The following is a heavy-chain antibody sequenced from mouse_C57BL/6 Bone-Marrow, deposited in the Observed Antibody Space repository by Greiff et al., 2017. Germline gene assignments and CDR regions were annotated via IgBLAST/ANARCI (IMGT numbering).Heavy chain of an antibody. D-gene: IGHD2-2*01. CDR3: AICYGYDYYYAMDY. J-gene: IGHJ4*01. CDR2: ISSGSSTI. Sequence: EVKVVESGGGLVKPGGSLKLSCAASGFTFSDYGMHWVRQAPEKGLEWVAYISSGSSTIYYADTVKGRFTISRDNAKNTLFLQMTSLRSEDTAMYYCAICYGYDYYYAMDYWGQGTSVTVSS. CDR1: GFTFSDYG. V-gene: IGHV5-17*01.